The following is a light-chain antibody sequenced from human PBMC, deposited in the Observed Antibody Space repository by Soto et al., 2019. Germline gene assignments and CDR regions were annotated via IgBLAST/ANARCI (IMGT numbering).Light chain of an antibody. CDR3: TSYTTTNSVV. J-gene: IGLJ2*01. CDR2: DVS. CDR1: YSDVGNYNY. V-gene: IGLV2-14*03. Sequence: QSALTQPASVSGSPGQSITISCTGTYSDVGNYNYVSWYQQHPGKVPKLLIYDVSNRPSGISNRFSGAKSGNTASLTISGFQADDEADYYGTSYTTTNSVVFGGGTKLTVL.